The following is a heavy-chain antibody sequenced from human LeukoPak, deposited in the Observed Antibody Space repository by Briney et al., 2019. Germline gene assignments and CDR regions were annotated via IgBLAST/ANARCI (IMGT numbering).Heavy chain of an antibody. CDR1: GFTFSSYG. CDR3: VAVTGRPAGGGVYY. Sequence: GGTLRLSCAASGFTFSSYGMSWVRQAPGKGLEWVSAVSGGGSGTYYADSVKGRFTISRDNSKNTLCLQMNSLTGEDSAVYYCVAVTGRPAGGGVYYWGQGTLVTVSS. J-gene: IGHJ4*02. V-gene: IGHV3-23*01. D-gene: IGHD6-19*01. CDR2: VSGGGSGT.